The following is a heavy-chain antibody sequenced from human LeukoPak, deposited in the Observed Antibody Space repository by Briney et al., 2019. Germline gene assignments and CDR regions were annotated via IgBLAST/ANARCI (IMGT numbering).Heavy chain of an antibody. CDR2: IKQDGSEK. CDR3: ARAYSGYDYYFDY. J-gene: IGHJ4*02. V-gene: IGHV3-7*04. CDR1: GFTFSSYW. Sequence: GGSLRPSCAASGFTFSSYWMSWVRQAPGKGLEWVANIKQDGSEKYYVDSVKGRFTISRDNAKNSLYLQMNSLRAEDTAVYYCARAYSGYDYYFDYWGQGTLVTVSS. D-gene: IGHD5-12*01.